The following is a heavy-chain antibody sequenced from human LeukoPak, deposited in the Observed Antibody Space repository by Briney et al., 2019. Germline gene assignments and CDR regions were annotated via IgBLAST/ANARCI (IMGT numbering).Heavy chain of an antibody. CDR1: GFTFSNYE. CDR2: ISGGGDTI. V-gene: IGHV3-48*03. Sequence: GGSLRLSCAASGFTFSNYEMNWVRQASGKGLEWVSYISGGGDTIYYADSVRGRLTISRDNAKNSLYLQLNSPRAEDTAVYYCAREPDSSSSDYFDYWGQGTLVTVSS. CDR3: AREPDSSSSDYFDY. D-gene: IGHD6-6*01. J-gene: IGHJ4*02.